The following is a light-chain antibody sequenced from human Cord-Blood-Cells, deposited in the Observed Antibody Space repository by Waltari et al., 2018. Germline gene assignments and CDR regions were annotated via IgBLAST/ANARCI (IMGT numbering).Light chain of an antibody. V-gene: IGKV2-28*01. J-gene: IGKJ4*01. CDR2: LGS. Sequence: DIVMTQSPLSLPVTPGEPASISCRSSPSLLHSNGCNYLDWYLQKPGQSPQLLIYLGSNRASGVPDRFSGSGSGTDFTLKISRVEAEDVGVYYCMQAIQTPLTFGGGTKVEIK. CDR1: PSLLHSNGCNY. CDR3: MQAIQTPLT.